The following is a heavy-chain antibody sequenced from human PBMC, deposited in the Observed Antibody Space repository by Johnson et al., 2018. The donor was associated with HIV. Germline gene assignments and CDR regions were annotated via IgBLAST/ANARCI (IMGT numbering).Heavy chain of an antibody. V-gene: IGHV3-13*01. D-gene: IGHD4-17*01. Sequence: EQLVESGGGVVQPGRSLGLSCAASGFTLSSYDMHWVRQATGKSLEWVSAIGTAGDTYYPGSVKVRFTISRENAKNSLYLQMNSLRVGDTAVYYCARDYGDYAHDAFDIWGQGTMVTVSS. CDR2: IGTAGDT. J-gene: IGHJ3*02. CDR1: GFTLSSYD. CDR3: ARDYGDYAHDAFDI.